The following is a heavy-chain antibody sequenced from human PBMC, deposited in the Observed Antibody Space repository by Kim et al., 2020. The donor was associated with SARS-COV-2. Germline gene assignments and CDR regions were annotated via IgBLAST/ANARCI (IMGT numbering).Heavy chain of an antibody. Sequence: SETLSLTCTVSGGSISSSRYYWGWIRQPPGKGLEWIGSIYYSGSTYYNPSLTSRVTISVDTSKNQFSLKLKSVTAADTAVYYCARRGNYDSSGQRTNYYDFWGQGTLVTVSS. V-gene: IGHV4-39*01. CDR1: GGSISSSRYY. CDR3: ARRGNYDSSGQRTNYYDF. J-gene: IGHJ4*02. CDR2: IYYSGST. D-gene: IGHD3-22*01.